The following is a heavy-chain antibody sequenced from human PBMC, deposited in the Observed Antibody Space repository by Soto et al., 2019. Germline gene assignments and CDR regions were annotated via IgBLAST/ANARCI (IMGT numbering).Heavy chain of an antibody. CDR2: IYYSGST. CDR3: ARDGYSSGWFDY. V-gene: IGHV4-61*01. CDR1: GGSVSSGSYY. D-gene: IGHD6-25*01. Sequence: SETLSLTCTVSGGSVSSGSYYWSWIRQPPGKGLEWIGYIYYSGSTNYNPSLKSRVTISVDTSKNLFSLKLSSVTAADTAVYYCARDGYSSGWFDYWGQGTLVTVSS. J-gene: IGHJ4*02.